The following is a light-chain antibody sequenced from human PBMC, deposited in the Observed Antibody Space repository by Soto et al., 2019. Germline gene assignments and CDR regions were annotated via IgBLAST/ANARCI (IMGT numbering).Light chain of an antibody. J-gene: IGKJ1*01. Sequence: EIVLAQSPCTMILSPGESATLSRRSSQSVPCKYLAWYQQNPGQAPRLLIYGSSNRATGIPDEFSGSGSGTDFTLTISRLEPEDFAVYYCQQYGTSPRTFGQGTKVDIK. CDR3: QQYGTSPRT. CDR2: GSS. CDR1: QSVPCKY. V-gene: IGKV3-20*01.